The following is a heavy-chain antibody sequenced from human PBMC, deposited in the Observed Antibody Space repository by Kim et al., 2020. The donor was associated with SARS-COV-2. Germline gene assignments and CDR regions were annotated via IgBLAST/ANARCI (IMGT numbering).Heavy chain of an antibody. V-gene: IGHV4-59*01. CDR1: GGSISSYY. CDR2: IYYSGST. D-gene: IGHD3-10*01. Sequence: SETLSLTCTVSGGSISSYYWSWIRQPPGKGLEWIGYIYYSGSTNYNPSLKSRVTISVDTSKNQFSLKLSSVTAADTAVYYCARDPLRITMVRGVEYYGMDVWGQGTTVTVSS. CDR3: ARDPLRITMVRGVEYYGMDV. J-gene: IGHJ6*02.